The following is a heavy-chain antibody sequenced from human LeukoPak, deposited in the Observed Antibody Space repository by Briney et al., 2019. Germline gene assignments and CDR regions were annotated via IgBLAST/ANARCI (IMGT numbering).Heavy chain of an antibody. D-gene: IGHD6-6*01. CDR1: GFTFSSYS. CDR3: AKGGLEYSSSSDDY. V-gene: IGHV3-21*01. CDR2: ISSSSSYI. J-gene: IGHJ4*02. Sequence: GGSLRLSCAASGFTFSSYSMNWVRQAPGKGLEWVSSISSSSSYIYYADSVKGRFTISRDNAKNSLYLQMNSLRAEDTAVYYCAKGGLEYSSSSDDYWGQGTLVTVSS.